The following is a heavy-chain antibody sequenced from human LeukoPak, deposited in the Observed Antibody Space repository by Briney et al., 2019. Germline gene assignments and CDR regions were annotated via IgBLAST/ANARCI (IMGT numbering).Heavy chain of an antibody. D-gene: IGHD3-16*01. CDR3: VRDLILVWTPGDDFDH. V-gene: IGHV3-74*01. Sequence: GGSLRLSCAASGFTFSNYWMHWVRQAPGKGLEWVSRINERATIISYADPVKGRFTISRENARNTLYLQMNSLTAEDTAVYYCVRDLILVWTPGDDFDHWGQGTLVTVSS. J-gene: IGHJ4*02. CDR2: INERATII. CDR1: GFTFSNYW.